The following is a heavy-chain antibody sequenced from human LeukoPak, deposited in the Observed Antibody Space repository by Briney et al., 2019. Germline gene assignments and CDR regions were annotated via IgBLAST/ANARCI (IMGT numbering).Heavy chain of an antibody. J-gene: IGHJ4*02. CDR2: ITYDGTT. Sequence: GGSLRLSCVVSGLKFSDAWMSWVRQAPGKGLEWVGRITYDGTTDYAAPVKGRFSISRDNSKNTFYLQMNSLQTDDTAMYYCTWMATVRTVDCWGQGTLVTVSS. D-gene: IGHD4-17*01. V-gene: IGHV3-15*01. CDR3: TWMATVRTVDC. CDR1: GLKFSDAW.